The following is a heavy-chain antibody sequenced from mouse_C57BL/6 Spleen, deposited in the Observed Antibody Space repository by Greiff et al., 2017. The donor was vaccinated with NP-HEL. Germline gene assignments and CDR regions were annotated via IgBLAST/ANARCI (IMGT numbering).Heavy chain of an antibody. Sequence: EVKLMESEGGLVQPGSSMKLSCTASGFTFSDYYMAWVRQVPEKGLEWVANINYDGSSTYYLDSLKSRFIISRDNAKNILYLRMSSLKSEDTATYYCARGITYSYWYFDVWGTGTTVTVSS. CDR3: ARGITYSYWYFDV. J-gene: IGHJ1*03. V-gene: IGHV5-16*01. CDR2: INYDGSST. CDR1: GFTFSDYY. D-gene: IGHD1-1*01.